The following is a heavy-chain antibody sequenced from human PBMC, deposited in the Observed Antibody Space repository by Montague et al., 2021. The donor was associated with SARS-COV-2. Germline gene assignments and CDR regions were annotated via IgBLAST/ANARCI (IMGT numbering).Heavy chain of an antibody. Sequence: SETLSLTCTVSIGSISSYYWSWIRQPPGKGLEWIGNIYYSGSTNYNPSLKSRVTISVHTSKNQFSLKLSSVTAADTAVYYCGRSVFSEIRRKGLGGVSSVCTFRMDVWGQGTTVTVSS. CDR2: IYYSGST. V-gene: IGHV4-59*01. D-gene: IGHD2/OR15-2a*01. CDR3: GRSVFSEIRRKGLGGVSSVCTFRMDV. J-gene: IGHJ6*02. CDR1: IGSISSYY.